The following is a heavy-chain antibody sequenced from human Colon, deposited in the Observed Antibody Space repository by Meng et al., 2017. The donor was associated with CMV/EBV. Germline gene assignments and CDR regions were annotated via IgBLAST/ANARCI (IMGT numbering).Heavy chain of an antibody. Sequence: GESLKISCATSGFTFSDYYMSWIRQAPGKGLEWVAYINSGGGTIYAESVKGRFTISRDNAKNSLYLQMNSLRAEDTAVYYCARGPGTYSSGWPPGPWGQGTLVTVS. CDR2: INSGGGTI. V-gene: IGHV3-11*04. CDR1: GFTFSDYY. D-gene: IGHD6-19*01. CDR3: ARGPGTYSSGWPPGP. J-gene: IGHJ5*02.